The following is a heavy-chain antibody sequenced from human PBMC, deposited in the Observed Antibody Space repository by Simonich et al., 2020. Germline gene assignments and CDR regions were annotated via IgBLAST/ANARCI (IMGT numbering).Heavy chain of an antibody. D-gene: IGHD2-8*01. CDR1: GFTFDDYA. Sequence: EVQLVESGGGLVQPGRSLRLSCAASGFTFDDYAMHWVRQAPGKGLEWDSGISWNSGSIGDADSVKGRFTISRDNAKNSLYLQMNSLRAEDTALYYCAKDGGYCTNGVCYYFDYWGQGTLVTVSS. CDR3: AKDGGYCTNGVCYYFDY. V-gene: IGHV3-9*01. J-gene: IGHJ4*02. CDR2: ISWNSGSI.